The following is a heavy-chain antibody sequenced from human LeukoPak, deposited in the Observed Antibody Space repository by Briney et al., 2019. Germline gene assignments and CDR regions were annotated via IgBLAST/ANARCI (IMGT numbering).Heavy chain of an antibody. Sequence: SETLSLTCTVSGGCVNSGSFHWSWIRQPPGKGLEWIGYIYYSGSTNYNPSLGGRVTMSVDTSKNQFSLQLISVTAADKAIYFCVGGSTYGSGFFDHWGQGSLVTVSS. J-gene: IGHJ4*02. CDR2: IYYSGST. D-gene: IGHD6-19*01. CDR3: VGGSTYGSGFFDH. V-gene: IGHV4-61*01. CDR1: GGCVNSGSFH.